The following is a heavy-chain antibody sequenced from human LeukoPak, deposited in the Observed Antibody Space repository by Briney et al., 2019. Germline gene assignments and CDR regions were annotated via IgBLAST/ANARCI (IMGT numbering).Heavy chain of an antibody. V-gene: IGHV1-69*05. CDR1: GGTFSSYA. J-gene: IGHJ6*03. CDR2: IIPIFGTA. D-gene: IGHD4-23*01. Sequence: GASVKVPCKASGGTFSSYAISWVRQAPGQGLEWMGRIIPIFGTANYAQKFQARVTITTDESTSTAYMELNSLRSEDTAVYYCASRLRWPTGLYYMDVWGKGTTVTVSS. CDR3: ASRLRWPTGLYYMDV.